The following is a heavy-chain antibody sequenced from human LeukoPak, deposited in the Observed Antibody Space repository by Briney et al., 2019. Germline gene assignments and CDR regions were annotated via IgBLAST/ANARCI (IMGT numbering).Heavy chain of an antibody. CDR3: VRDGGVSGYDLLDY. V-gene: IGHV3-7*01. Sequence: GGSLRLSCAASGFTFSNYWMTCVRQAPGKGLEGVAHINQDGSKEYYMDSVKARFTISRDNAKNSLSLQMNSLRAEDTAVYYCVRDGGVSGYDLLDYWGQGTLVTVSS. J-gene: IGHJ4*02. D-gene: IGHD5-12*01. CDR1: GFTFSNYW. CDR2: INQDGSKE.